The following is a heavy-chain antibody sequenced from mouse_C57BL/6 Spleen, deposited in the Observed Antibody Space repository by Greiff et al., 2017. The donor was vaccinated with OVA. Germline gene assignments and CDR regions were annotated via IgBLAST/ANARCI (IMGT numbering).Heavy chain of an antibody. V-gene: IGHV5-4*01. CDR2: ISDGGSYT. D-gene: IGHD1-1*01. CDR3: ARDEDYYGSSYAMDY. Sequence: EAKLVESGGGLVKPGGSLKLSCAASGFTFSSYAMSWVRQTPEKRLEWVATISDGGSYTYYPDNVKGRFTISRDNAKNNLYLQMSHLKSEDTAMYYCARDEDYYGSSYAMDYWGQGTSVTVSS. J-gene: IGHJ4*01. CDR1: GFTFSSYA.